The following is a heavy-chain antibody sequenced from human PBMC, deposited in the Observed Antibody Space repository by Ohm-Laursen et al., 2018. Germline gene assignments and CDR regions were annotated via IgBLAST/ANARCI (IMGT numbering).Heavy chain of an antibody. CDR3: ARAWSYYNNYFDY. CDR1: GFTFSDHG. CDR2: INAYKNDL. Sequence: GSLRLSCAASGFTFSDHGMNWVRQAPGKGLEWLSYINAYKNDLFYADSVKGRFTISRDNAENLLYLQMNSLRAEDTAMYYCARAWSYYNNYFDYWGQGTLVTVSS. D-gene: IGHD3-10*01. J-gene: IGHJ4*02. V-gene: IGHV3-48*01.